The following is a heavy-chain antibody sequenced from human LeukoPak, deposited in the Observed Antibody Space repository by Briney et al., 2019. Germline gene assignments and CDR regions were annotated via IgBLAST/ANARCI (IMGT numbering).Heavy chain of an antibody. J-gene: IGHJ6*03. V-gene: IGHV1-18*01. CDR3: ARGRDTALVKWDPDYYYYMDV. CDR1: GYTFTTYG. Sequence: ASVKVSCKASGYTFTTYGISWVRQAPGQGLEWMGYIITYNGNTNYAQKLQGRVTMTTDTSTSTAYMELRSLRSDDTAVYYCARGRDTALVKWDPDYYYYMDVWGKGTTVTVSS. D-gene: IGHD5-18*01. CDR2: IITYNGNT.